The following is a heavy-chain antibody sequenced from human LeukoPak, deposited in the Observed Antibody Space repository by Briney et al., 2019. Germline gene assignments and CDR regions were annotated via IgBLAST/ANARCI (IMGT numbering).Heavy chain of an antibody. CDR3: ARDRYYYGSGSYYGY. Sequence: GGSLRLSCAASGFTFSSYWMSWVRQAPGKGLEWVANIKQDGSEKYYVDSVKGRFTISRDNAKNSLYLQMNSLRAEDTTVYYCARDRYYYGSGSYYGYWGQGTLATVSS. CDR2: IKQDGSEK. CDR1: GFTFSSYW. J-gene: IGHJ4*02. V-gene: IGHV3-7*01. D-gene: IGHD3-10*01.